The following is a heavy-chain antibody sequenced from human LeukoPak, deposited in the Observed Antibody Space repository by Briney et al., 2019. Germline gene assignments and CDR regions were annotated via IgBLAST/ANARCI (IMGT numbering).Heavy chain of an antibody. V-gene: IGHV4-59*11. J-gene: IGHJ4*02. Sequence: SETLSLTCNVSGESISSHYWSWTRQSPGKGLEWIGYIYYSGSTNYNPSLKSRVTISVDTSKNQFSLKLTSVTAADTAVYYCVQTGPTYTNQQGVFWGQGTLVTVSS. D-gene: IGHD2-2*01. CDR3: VQTGPTYTNQQGVF. CDR1: GESISSHY. CDR2: IYYSGST.